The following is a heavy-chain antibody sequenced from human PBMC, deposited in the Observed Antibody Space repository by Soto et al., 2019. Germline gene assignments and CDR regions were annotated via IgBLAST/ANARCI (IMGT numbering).Heavy chain of an antibody. CDR3: ARDLRGAYSSPYLDY. CDR2: INPSGGST. D-gene: IGHD6-6*01. J-gene: IGHJ4*02. Sequence: QVQLVQSGAEVKKPGASVKVSCKASGYTFTSYYMHWVRQAPGQGLEWMGIINPSGGSTSYAQKFQGRVTMTRDTSTSTVYMELSSLRSEDTAVYYCARDLRGAYSSPYLDYWGQGTLVTVSS. V-gene: IGHV1-46*01. CDR1: GYTFTSYY.